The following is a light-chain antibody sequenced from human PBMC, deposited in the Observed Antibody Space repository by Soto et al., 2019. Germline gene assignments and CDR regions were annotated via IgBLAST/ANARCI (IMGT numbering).Light chain of an antibody. V-gene: IGLV2-14*01. CDR3: SSYTSSSNTPVV. CDR2: DVS. Sequence: QSALTQPASVSGSPGQSITISCTGTSSNVGGYNSVSWYQQHPGKAPKLMIYDVSDRPSGVSNRFSGSKSGNTASLTISGLQVEDEADYYCSSYTSSSNTPVVFGGGTKVTVL. J-gene: IGLJ2*01. CDR1: SSNVGGYNS.